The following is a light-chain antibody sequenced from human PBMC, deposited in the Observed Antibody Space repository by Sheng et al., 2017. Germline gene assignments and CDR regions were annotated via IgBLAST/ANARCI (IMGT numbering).Light chain of an antibody. Sequence: DIQMTQSPSTLSASVGDRVTITCRASQSINSWLAWYQQKPGKAPKLLIYKASSLESGVPSRFSGGGSGTEFTLTISSLQPDDFATYYCQQYSSFPRTFGQGTKLEIK. CDR2: KAS. CDR3: QQYSSFPRT. J-gene: IGKJ2*01. V-gene: IGKV1-5*03. CDR1: QSINSW.